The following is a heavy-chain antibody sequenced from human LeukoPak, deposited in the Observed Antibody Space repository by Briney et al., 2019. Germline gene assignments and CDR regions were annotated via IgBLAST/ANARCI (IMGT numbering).Heavy chain of an antibody. J-gene: IGHJ4*02. CDR1: GFTFSSYS. CDR2: ISSSSSTI. CDR3: ARRFSSEFDY. V-gene: IGHV3-48*01. Sequence: GGSLRLSCAASGFTFSSYSMNWVRQAPGKGLEWVSYISSSSSTIYYADSVKGRFTISRDNAKNSLYLQMNSLRAEDTAVYYCARRFSSEFDYWGQGTLVTVSS. D-gene: IGHD6-19*01.